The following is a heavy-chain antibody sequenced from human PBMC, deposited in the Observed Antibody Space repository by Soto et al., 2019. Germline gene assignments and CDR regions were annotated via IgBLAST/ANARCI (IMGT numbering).Heavy chain of an antibody. D-gene: IGHD3-22*01. CDR3: ARGLIVVVTQPELGDGYYYYGMDV. Sequence: XSSKVCCAASGGSLTSYAIIWGRQAPGQGPQLMGGTIPIFGTARYAQKFQGRVTITADESTSTAYMELSSLRSEDKAVYYCARGLIVVVTQPELGDGYYYYGMDVWGRGTTVTVSS. V-gene: IGHV1-69*13. CDR2: TIPIFGTA. CDR1: GGSLTSYA. J-gene: IGHJ6*02.